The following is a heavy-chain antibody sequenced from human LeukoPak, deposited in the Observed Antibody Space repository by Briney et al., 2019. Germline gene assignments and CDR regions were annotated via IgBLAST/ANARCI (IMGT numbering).Heavy chain of an antibody. CDR1: GGSISGSTYY. CDR3: ARSGIYYDILTGPFDY. Sequence: SETLSLTCTVSGGSISGSTYYWGWIRQPPGKGLEWIGSIYYSGSTYYNPSLKSRVTISVDTSKNQFSLKLSSVTAADTAVYYCARSGIYYDILTGPFDYWGQGTLVTVSS. D-gene: IGHD3-9*01. CDR2: IYYSGST. J-gene: IGHJ4*02. V-gene: IGHV4-39*01.